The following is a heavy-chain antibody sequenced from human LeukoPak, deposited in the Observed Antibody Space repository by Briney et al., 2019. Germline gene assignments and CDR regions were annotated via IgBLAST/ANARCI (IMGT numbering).Heavy chain of an antibody. CDR2: IYYSGST. D-gene: IGHD5-24*01. J-gene: IGHJ3*02. V-gene: IGHV4-38-2*02. CDR1: GYSISSGYY. Sequence: PSETLSLTCTVSGYSISSGYYWGWIRQPPGKGLEWIGSIYYSGSTYYNPSIKSRVTISVDTSKNQFSLKRCSVTAADTAVYYCARCGGDGYNDAFDIWGQGTMVTVSS. CDR3: ARCGGDGYNDAFDI.